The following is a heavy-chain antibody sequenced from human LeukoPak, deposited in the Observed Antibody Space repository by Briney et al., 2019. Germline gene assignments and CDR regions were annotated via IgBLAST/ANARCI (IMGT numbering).Heavy chain of an antibody. J-gene: IGHJ4*02. V-gene: IGHV1-69*05. CDR2: IIPIFGTA. CDR3: ASRGYSYGIFDY. CDR1: GGTFSSYA. D-gene: IGHD5-18*01. Sequence: GASVKVSCKASGGTFSSYAISWVRQAPGQGLEWMGRIIPIFGTANYAQTFQGRVTITTDESTSTAYMELSSLRSEDTVVYYCASRGYSYGIFDYWGQGTLSPSPQ.